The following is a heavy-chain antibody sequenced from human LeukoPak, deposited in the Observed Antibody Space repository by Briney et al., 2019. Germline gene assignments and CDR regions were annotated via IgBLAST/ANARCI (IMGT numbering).Heavy chain of an antibody. CDR3: ARGMPPLDY. J-gene: IGHJ4*02. V-gene: IGHV3-48*04. Sequence: PGGSLRLSCAASGFTFSSYSMNWVRQAPGKGLEWVSDISSSGGSTNYADSVKGRFTISRDNAKNTLYLQMNSLRAEDTAVYYCARGMPPLDYWGQGTLVTVSS. CDR2: ISSSGGST. D-gene: IGHD2-2*01. CDR1: GFTFSSYS.